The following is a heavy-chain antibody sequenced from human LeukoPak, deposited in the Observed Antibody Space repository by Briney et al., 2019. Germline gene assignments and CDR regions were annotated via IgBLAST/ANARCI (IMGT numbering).Heavy chain of an antibody. D-gene: IGHD5-24*01. Sequence: ASVKVSCKASGGTFSSYAISWVRQAPGQGLEWMGGIIPIFGTANYAQKFQGRVTITTDESTSTAYMELSSLRSEDTAVYYCARGDGYNYFSLNWGQGTLVTVSS. CDR3: ARGDGYNYFSLN. V-gene: IGHV1-69*05. J-gene: IGHJ4*02. CDR2: IIPIFGTA. CDR1: GGTFSSYA.